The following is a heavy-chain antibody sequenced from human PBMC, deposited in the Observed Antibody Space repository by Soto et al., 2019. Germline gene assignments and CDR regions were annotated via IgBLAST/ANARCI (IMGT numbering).Heavy chain of an antibody. D-gene: IGHD6-19*01. V-gene: IGHV1-18*01. J-gene: IGHJ5*02. CDR1: GYTFTSYG. CDR2: ISAYNGNT. Sequence: GASVKVSCKASGYTFTSYGISWVRQAPGQGLEWMGWISAYNGNTNYAQKLQGRVTMTTDTSTSTAYMELRSLRSGDTAVYYCASLRAVAGNNWFDPWGQGTLVTVSS. CDR3: ASLRAVAGNNWFDP.